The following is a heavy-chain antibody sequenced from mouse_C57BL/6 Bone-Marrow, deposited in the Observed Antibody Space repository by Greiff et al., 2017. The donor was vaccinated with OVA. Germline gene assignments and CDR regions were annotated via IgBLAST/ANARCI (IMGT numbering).Heavy chain of an antibody. CDR2: IDPSDSYT. J-gene: IGHJ4*01. Sequence: QVQLQQSGAELVKPGASVKLSCKASGYTFTSYWMQWVKQRPGQGLEWIGEIDPSDSYTNYNQKFKGKATLTVDTSSSTAYIQLSSLTSEDSAVYYCAIYGSSPMDDWGQGTSVTVSS. CDR1: GYTFTSYW. CDR3: AIYGSSPMDD. D-gene: IGHD1-1*01. V-gene: IGHV1-50*01.